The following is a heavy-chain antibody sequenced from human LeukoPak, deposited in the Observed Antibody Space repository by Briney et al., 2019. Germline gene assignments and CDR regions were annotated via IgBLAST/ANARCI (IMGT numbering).Heavy chain of an antibody. CDR2: ISYDGSNK. V-gene: IGHV3-30*04. D-gene: IGHD3-3*01. Sequence: GRSLRLSCAASGFTFSSYAMHWVRQAPGKGPEWVAVISYDGSNKYYADPVKGRFTISRDNSKNTLYLQMNSLRAEDTAVYYCARDLNSGLDLTYYDFWSGYTDHDYWGQGTLVTVSS. CDR1: GFTFSSYA. J-gene: IGHJ4*02. CDR3: ARDLNSGLDLTYYDFWSGYTDHDY.